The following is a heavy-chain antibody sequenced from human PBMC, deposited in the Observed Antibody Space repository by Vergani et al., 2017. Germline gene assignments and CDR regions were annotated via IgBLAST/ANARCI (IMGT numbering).Heavy chain of an antibody. V-gene: IGHV3-30*18. J-gene: IGHJ3*02. D-gene: IGHD1-1*01. CDR3: AKGLSPATSLPVRGDDGFDI. Sequence: QVQLVESGGGVVQPGRSLRLSCAASGFTLSSYGMHWVRQAPGKGLEWVAVISYDGSNKYYAVSVKGRFTISRDNSKNMLYLQMNSLRAEDTAVYYCAKGLSPATSLPVRGDDGFDIWGQGTKVTVSS. CDR2: ISYDGSNK. CDR1: GFTLSSYG.